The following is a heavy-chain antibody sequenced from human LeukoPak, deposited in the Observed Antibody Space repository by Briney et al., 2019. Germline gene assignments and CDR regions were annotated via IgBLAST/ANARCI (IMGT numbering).Heavy chain of an antibody. CDR3: ARHCGYKSPHCGDFDY. CDR2: IYYSGST. D-gene: IGHD5-24*01. CDR1: GGSISSSSYY. J-gene: IGHJ4*02. Sequence: SETLSLTCTVSGGSISSSSYYWGWIRQPPGKGLEWTGSIYYSGSTYYNPSLKSRVTISVDTSKNQFSLKLSSVTAADTAVYYCARHCGYKSPHCGDFDYWGQGTLVTVSS. V-gene: IGHV4-39*01.